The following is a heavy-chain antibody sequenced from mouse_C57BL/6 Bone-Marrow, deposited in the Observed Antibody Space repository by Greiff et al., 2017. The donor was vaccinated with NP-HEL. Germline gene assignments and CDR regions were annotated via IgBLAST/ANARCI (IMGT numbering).Heavy chain of an antibody. CDR1: GYTFTSYW. CDR3: ARPYYGSSYGY. D-gene: IGHD1-1*01. J-gene: IGHJ2*01. CDR2: IDPSDSET. V-gene: IGHV1-52*01. Sequence: QVQLQQPGAELVRPGSSVKLSCKASGYTFTSYWMHWVKQRPIQGLEWIGNIDPSDSETHYNQKFKDKATLTVDKSSSTAYMELRSLTSEDSAVYFCARPYYGSSYGYWGQGTTLTVSS.